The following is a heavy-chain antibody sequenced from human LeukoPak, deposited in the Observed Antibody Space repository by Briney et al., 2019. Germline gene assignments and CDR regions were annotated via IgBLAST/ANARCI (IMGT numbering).Heavy chain of an antibody. CDR3: AISVRHGDY. CDR1: GGSISSSSYY. D-gene: IGHD1-1*01. Sequence: SETLSLTCTVSGGSISSSSYYWGWIRQPPGKGLEWIGSIYYSGGTYSNPSLKSRVTISVDTSKNQFSLKLSSVTAADTAVYYCAISVRHGDYWGQGTLVTVSS. CDR2: IYYSGGT. J-gene: IGHJ4*02. V-gene: IGHV4-39*07.